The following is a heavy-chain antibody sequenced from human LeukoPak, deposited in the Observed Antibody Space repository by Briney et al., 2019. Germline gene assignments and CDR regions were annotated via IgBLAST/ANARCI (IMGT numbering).Heavy chain of an antibody. CDR3: AKEEQYSRTHAFDI. CDR2: ITGSGGS. Sequence: PGGSLRLSCAASGFIFSSYAMNWVRQAPGKGLEWVSGITGSGGSYADSVKGRFTISRDNSKNTLYLQMNSLRAEDTAVYYCAKEEQYSRTHAFDIWGQGTMVTVSS. V-gene: IGHV3-23*01. CDR1: GFIFSSYA. D-gene: IGHD6-19*01. J-gene: IGHJ3*02.